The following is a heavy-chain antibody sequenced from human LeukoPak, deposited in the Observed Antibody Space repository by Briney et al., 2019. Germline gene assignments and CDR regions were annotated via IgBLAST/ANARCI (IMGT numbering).Heavy chain of an antibody. V-gene: IGHV3-33*01. Sequence: GGSLRLSCAASGRSFSSYGMRWGRQAPGKRLECVAVIWYDGSNKYYADSVKSRFTISRDNSKNTLYLQMNSLSAEDTAVYYCARDRREDTAMFTFDYWGQGSLVTVSS. CDR1: GRSFSSYG. J-gene: IGHJ4*02. D-gene: IGHD5-18*01. CDR2: IWYDGSNK. CDR3: ARDRREDTAMFTFDY.